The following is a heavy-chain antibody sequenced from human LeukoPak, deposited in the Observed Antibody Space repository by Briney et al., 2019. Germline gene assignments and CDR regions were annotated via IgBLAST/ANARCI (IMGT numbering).Heavy chain of an antibody. V-gene: IGHV3-23*01. D-gene: IGHD3-10*01. CDR3: ANTPVRLLWFGESTFDP. J-gene: IGHJ5*02. CDR2: ISGSGGST. Sequence: GGSLRLSCAASGFTFSSYAMSWVRQAPGKGLEWVSAISGSGGSTYYADSVKGRFTISRDNSKNTLYLQMNSLRAEDTAVYYCANTPVRLLWFGESTFDPWGQGTLVTVSS. CDR1: GFTFSSYA.